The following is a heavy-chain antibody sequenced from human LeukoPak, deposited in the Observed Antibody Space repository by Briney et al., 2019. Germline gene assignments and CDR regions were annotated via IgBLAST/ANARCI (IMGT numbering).Heavy chain of an antibody. CDR2: IIPIFGTA. CDR3: ARDQRFGAQWLVLGY. V-gene: IGHV1-69*13. CDR1: GGTFSSYA. Sequence: SVKVSCKASGGTFSSYAISWVRQAPGQGLEWMGGIIPIFGTANYAQKFQGRVTITADESTSTAYMELSSLRSEDTAVYYCARDQRFGAQWLVLGYWGQGTLVTVSS. D-gene: IGHD6-19*01. J-gene: IGHJ4*02.